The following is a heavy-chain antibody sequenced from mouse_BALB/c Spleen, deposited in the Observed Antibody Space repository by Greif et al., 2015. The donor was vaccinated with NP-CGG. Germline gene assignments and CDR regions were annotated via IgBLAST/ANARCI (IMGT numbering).Heavy chain of an antibody. V-gene: IGHV7-3*02. D-gene: IGHD2-1*01. CDR3: ARDEGNYVRAMDY. J-gene: IGHJ4*01. Sequence: EVKVVESGGGLVQPGGSLRLSCATSGFTFTDYYMSWVRQPPGKALEWLGFIRNKANGYTTEYSASVKGRFTISRDNSQSILYLQMNTLRAEDSATYYCARDEGNYVRAMDYWGQGTSVTVSS. CDR1: GFTFTDYY. CDR2: IRNKANGYTT.